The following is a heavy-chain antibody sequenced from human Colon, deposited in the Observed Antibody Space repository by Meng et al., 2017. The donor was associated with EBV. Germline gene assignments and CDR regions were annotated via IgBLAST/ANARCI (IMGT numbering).Heavy chain of an antibody. CDR2: IHYSGST. CDR3: ARYVFDSSSLYSNWFDP. D-gene: IGHD3-22*01. J-gene: IGHJ5*02. Sequence: QVPLQESGPGLVKPSQILSLTCTVSGGSISSGTYYWGWIRQLPGKGLEWIAYIHYSGSTYYSPSLKSRVTISVDTSKNQLSLKLSSMTAADTAVYYCARYVFDSSSLYSNWFDPWGQGTLVTVSS. CDR1: GGSISSGTYY. V-gene: IGHV4-31*03.